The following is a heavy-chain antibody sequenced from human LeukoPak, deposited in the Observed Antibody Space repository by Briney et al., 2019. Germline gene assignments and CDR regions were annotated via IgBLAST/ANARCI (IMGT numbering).Heavy chain of an antibody. D-gene: IGHD4-23*01. V-gene: IGHV1-69*13. CDR3: ARGDYGGNLGDYYYMDV. Sequence: ASVKVSCKASGDTFTSYAISWVRQAPGQGLEWMGGIIPIFGTANYAQKFQGRVTITADESTSTAYMELSSLRSEDTAVYYCARGDYGGNLGDYYYMDVWGKGTTVTISS. CDR2: IIPIFGTA. CDR1: GDTFTSYA. J-gene: IGHJ6*03.